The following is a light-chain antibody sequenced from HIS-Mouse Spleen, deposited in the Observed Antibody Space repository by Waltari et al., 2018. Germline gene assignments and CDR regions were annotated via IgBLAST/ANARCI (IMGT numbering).Light chain of an antibody. V-gene: IGLV1-47*01. CDR3: AAWDDSLSGPV. CDR2: RNN. Sequence: QSVLTQPPSASGTPAQRVTISCSGSSSNIGSNYVYWYQQHPGTAPKLLIYRNNQRPSGVPDRFSGSKSGTPASLAISGLRSEDEADYYCAAWDDSLSGPVFGGGTKLTVL. J-gene: IGLJ3*02. CDR1: SSNIGSNY.